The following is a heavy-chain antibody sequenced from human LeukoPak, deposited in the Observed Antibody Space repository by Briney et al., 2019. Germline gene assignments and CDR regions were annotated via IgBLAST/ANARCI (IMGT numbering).Heavy chain of an antibody. CDR1: GVPITDYY. J-gene: IGHJ5*02. V-gene: IGHV4-59*01. D-gene: IGHD1-14*01. CDR2: MYYGGGS. Sequence: SETLSLTCNISGVPITDYYLSWVRLARRRGLEWIGYMYYGGGSNSNPSLEGRVTLSADTSTNQFSLRLTSVTAADTAIYYCARELPSTGNWFDPWGQGILVTVSS. CDR3: ARELPSTGNWFDP.